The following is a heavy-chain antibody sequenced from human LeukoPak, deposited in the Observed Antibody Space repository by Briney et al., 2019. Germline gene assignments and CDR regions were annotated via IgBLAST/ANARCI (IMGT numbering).Heavy chain of an antibody. CDR2: IFYSGST. J-gene: IGHJ5*02. CDR1: GGSIGTSNYY. Sequence: SSETLSLTCTVSGGSIGTSNYYWGWIRQPPGKGLEWIGNIFYSGSTYYSPSLKSRVTISLDTSRNQFSLKLNSVTAADTAVYYCARMLGYCSSTSCYAWFDPWGQGTLVTVSS. CDR3: ARMLGYCSSTSCYAWFDP. D-gene: IGHD2-2*01. V-gene: IGHV4-39*07.